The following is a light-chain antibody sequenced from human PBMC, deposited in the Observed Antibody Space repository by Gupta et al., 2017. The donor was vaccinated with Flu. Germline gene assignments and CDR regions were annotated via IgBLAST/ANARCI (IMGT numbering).Light chain of an antibody. CDR1: TSNLGAGYD. J-gene: IGLJ3*02. Sequence: QSVLTQPPSVSGAPGQRVTISCTGDTSNLGAGYDVHWFQQLPGTAPKLLSYANTNRPSGVPDRFSGSKSGTSASLAITGLQPEDEATYFCQSYDDTLTGPGVFGGGTKLTVL. CDR2: ANT. CDR3: QSYDDTLTGPGV. V-gene: IGLV1-40*01.